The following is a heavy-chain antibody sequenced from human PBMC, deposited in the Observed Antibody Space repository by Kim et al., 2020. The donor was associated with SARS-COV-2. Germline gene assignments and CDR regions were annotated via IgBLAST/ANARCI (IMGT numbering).Heavy chain of an antibody. Sequence: YADPVKGRFTFSRDNAKNTLYRQMNSLRAEDTALYYGAKGHTETIGGIDYWGQGTLVTVSS. J-gene: IGHJ4*02. V-gene: IGHV3-23*01. CDR3: AKGHTETIGGIDY. D-gene: IGHD1-26*01.